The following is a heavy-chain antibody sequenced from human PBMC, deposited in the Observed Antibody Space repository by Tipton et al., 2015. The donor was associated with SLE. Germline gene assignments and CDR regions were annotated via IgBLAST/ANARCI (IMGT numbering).Heavy chain of an antibody. CDR1: GGSVNNYH. Sequence: TLSLTCTISGGSVNNYHWNWVRQPPGQGLEWIGRIFDSGYTNYNPSLWSRVTISLDTSKNQMSLKVTSVTAADTAVYYCARSAVGTTSFFDYWGQGAPVTVSS. J-gene: IGHJ4*02. V-gene: IGHV4-59*02. D-gene: IGHD1-7*01. CDR3: ARSAVGTTSFFDY. CDR2: IFDSGYT.